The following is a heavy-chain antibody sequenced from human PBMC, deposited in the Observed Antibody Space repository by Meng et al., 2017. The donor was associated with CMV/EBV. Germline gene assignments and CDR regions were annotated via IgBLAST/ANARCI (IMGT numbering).Heavy chain of an antibody. CDR1: GFTFSSYA. D-gene: IGHD2-2*02. CDR2: ISYDGSNK. J-gene: IGHJ6*02. V-gene: IGHV3-30-3*01. CDR3: ARDSYCSSTSCYTGDYYYYGMDV. Sequence: GESLKISCAASGFTFSSYAMHWVRQAPGKGLEWVAVISYDGSNKYYADSVKGRFTISRDNAKNSLYLQMNSLRAEDTAVYYCARDSYCSSTSCYTGDYYYYGMDVWGQGTTVTVSS.